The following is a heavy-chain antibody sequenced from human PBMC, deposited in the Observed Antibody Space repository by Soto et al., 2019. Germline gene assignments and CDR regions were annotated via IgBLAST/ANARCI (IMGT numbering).Heavy chain of an antibody. D-gene: IGHD2-2*01. Sequence: GASVKVSCKASGYIFTSFVLHWVRQAPGQRPEWMGWINAGNGDTKYSQRFQGRVFITRDTSARTAYMELSSLRSEDTAVYYCARLVPAAMVYDQYYSGMDVWGQGTTVTVSS. CDR2: INAGNGDT. CDR3: ARLVPAAMVYDQYYSGMDV. V-gene: IGHV1-3*01. CDR1: GYIFTSFV. J-gene: IGHJ6*02.